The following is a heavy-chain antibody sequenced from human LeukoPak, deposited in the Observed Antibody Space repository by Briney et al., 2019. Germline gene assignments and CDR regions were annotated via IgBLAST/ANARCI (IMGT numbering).Heavy chain of an antibody. CDR2: MNPNSGNT. D-gene: IGHD3-3*01. CDR3: AREGGRYYDFWSGYYPIYYYYGMDV. CDR1: GYTFTSYD. V-gene: IGHV1-8*01. J-gene: IGHJ6*02. Sequence: ASVKVSCKASGYTFTSYDINWVRQATGQGLEWMGWMNPNSGNTGYAQKFQGRVTMTRNTSISTAYMELGSLRSEDTAVYYCAREGGRYYDFWSGYYPIYYYYGMDVWGQGTTVTVSS.